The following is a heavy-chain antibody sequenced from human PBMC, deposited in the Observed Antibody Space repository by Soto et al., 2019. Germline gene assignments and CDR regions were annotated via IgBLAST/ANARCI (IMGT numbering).Heavy chain of an antibody. CDR2: ISYDGSNN. J-gene: IGHJ4*02. Sequence: QVQLVESGGGVVQPGRSLRLSCAASGFTFSSYAMHWVRQAPGKGLEWVAVISYDGSNNYYADSVKGRFTISRDNSKNTLYLRMTSLRAEATALYYCARPRLGDTAMVPQGNWGKGTLVTVSS. V-gene: IGHV3-30*14. CDR3: ARPRLGDTAMVPQGN. D-gene: IGHD5-18*01. CDR1: GFTFSSYA.